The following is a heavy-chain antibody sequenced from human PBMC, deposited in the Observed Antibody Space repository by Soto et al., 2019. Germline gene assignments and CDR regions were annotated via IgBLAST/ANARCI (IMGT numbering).Heavy chain of an antibody. CDR2: ISYDGSNK. CDR1: GFIFSNYG. J-gene: IGHJ6*02. CDR3: AKDGSWSMDV. V-gene: IGHV3-30*18. D-gene: IGHD2-15*01. Sequence: QVQLVESGGGVVQPGRSLRLSCAASGFIFSNYGMHWVRQAPGKGLEWVAVISYDGSNKSYADSVMGRFTISRDNSKNTLYLQVNSLRPEDTAVYYCAKDGSWSMDVWGQGTTVTVSS.